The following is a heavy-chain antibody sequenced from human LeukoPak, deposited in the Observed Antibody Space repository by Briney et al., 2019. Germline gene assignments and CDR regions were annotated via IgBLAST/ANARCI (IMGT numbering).Heavy chain of an antibody. D-gene: IGHD3-10*01. V-gene: IGHV3-7*01. CDR1: GFTFSSYS. CDR2: INQDRSQT. J-gene: IGHJ4*02. Sequence: PGGSLRLSCAASGFTFSSYSMNWVRQAPGKGLEWVADINQDRSQTNYLDSVKGRFTISRDNAKNSLFLQMNSLRAEDTALYYCASGGGNLDYWGQGALVTVSS. CDR3: ASGGGNLDY.